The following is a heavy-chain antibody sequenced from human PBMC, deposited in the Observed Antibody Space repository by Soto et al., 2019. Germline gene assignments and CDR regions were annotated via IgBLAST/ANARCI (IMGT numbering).Heavy chain of an antibody. J-gene: IGHJ4*02. V-gene: IGHV4-59*12. CDR2: TAYTGNT. D-gene: IGHD2-2*03. CDR3: ASDMDDVFTHYFDH. Sequence: SETLSLTCVVSGGSITSYHWSWIRQFPGKGREWIAYTAYTGNTNCNPSLKSRVNISTDTYKHQSPLKLTSMTAADTAVYYCASDMDDVFTHYFDHRGKATRVT. CDR1: GGSITSYH.